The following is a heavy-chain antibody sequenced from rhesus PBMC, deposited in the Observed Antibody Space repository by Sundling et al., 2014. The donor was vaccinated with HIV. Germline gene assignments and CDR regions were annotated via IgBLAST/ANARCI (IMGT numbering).Heavy chain of an antibody. CDR3: ARDGPYSYSYVARGYFDY. D-gene: IGHD5-12*01. Sequence: EVQLVESGGGLVLPGGSLRLSCAASGFTFSSYGMHWVRQAPGKGLEWVAVISYDGSKKNYADSVKDRFTISRDNSKNMLYLQMNNLKLEDTAVYYCARDGPYSYSYVARGYFDYWGQGVLVTVSS. V-gene: IGHV3-54*02. CDR1: GFTFSSYG. J-gene: IGHJ4*01. CDR2: ISYDGSKK.